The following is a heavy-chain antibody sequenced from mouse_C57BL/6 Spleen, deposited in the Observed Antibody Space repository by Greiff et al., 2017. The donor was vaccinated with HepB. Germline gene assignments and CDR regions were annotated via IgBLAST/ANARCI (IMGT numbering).Heavy chain of an antibody. CDR1: GFNITDYY. J-gene: IGHJ1*03. CDR3: TFYYYGSQRYFDV. CDR2: IDPEDGDT. Sequence: EVQLQQSGAELVRPGASVKLSCTASGFNITDYYMHWVKQRPEQGLEWIGRIDPEDGDTDYAPKFQGKATMTADTSSNTAYLQLSSLTSEDTAVYYCTFYYYGSQRYFDVWGTGTTVTVSS. D-gene: IGHD1-1*01. V-gene: IGHV14-1*01.